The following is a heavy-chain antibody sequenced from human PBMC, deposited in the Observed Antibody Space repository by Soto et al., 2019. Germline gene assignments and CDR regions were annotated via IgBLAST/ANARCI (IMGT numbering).Heavy chain of an antibody. CDR3: GREGKKLAQEDYYQFNGMEV. CDR1: GYNFTRFG. V-gene: IGHV1-18*01. J-gene: IGHJ6*02. CDR2: MGAHSGHT. Sequence: QFQLVQSGAEVKKPGASVKVSCKASGYNFTRFGISWVRQAPGHGLEWMGWMGAHSGHTRQAQKFQGRLTMTTDDSMNTAYIDLRSLTSDDKDLYYCGREGKKLAQEDYYQFNGMEVWGQGTTVIVSS. D-gene: IGHD1-1*01.